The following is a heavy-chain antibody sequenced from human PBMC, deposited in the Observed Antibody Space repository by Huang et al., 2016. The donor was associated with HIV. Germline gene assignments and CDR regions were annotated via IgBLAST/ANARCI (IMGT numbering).Heavy chain of an antibody. J-gene: IGHJ6*03. CDR3: ARVIWGGWTASTGRSNGYYMDV. V-gene: IGHV3-7*01. CDR2: INQDGSGK. D-gene: IGHD3-16*01. Sequence: EEQLVESGGGLVQPGGSLRLSCAASGFSFSVYWMTGVRQPRGKGLEWVDNINQDGSGKNFLDSVKGRFTISRDNAKNSVYLQMNSLRVEDTSIYYWARVIWGGWTASTGRSNGYYMDVWGQGTTVIVSS. CDR1: GFSFSVYW.